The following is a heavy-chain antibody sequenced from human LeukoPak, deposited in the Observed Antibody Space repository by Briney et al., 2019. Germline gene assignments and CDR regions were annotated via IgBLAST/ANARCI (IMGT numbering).Heavy chain of an antibody. CDR1: GDPISSYY. J-gene: IGHJ4*02. D-gene: IGHD6-19*01. CDR2: IYYSGST. Sequence: KPSETLSLTCSVSGDPISSYYWSWIRQPPGKGLELIGYIYYSGSTKYNPSLKSRVTLLADTSKNQLFLKLSSVTAADTAVYYCARAKSGVAGFFDYWGQGALVTVSS. V-gene: IGHV4-59*01. CDR3: ARAKSGVAGFFDY.